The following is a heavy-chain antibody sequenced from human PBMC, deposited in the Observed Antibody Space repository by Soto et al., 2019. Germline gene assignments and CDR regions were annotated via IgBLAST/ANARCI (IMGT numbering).Heavy chain of an antibody. CDR1: GYTFTSYY. CDR3: ASVYCSGGSCSSIDY. Sequence: QVQLVQSGAEVKKPGASVKVSCKASGYTFTSYYMHWVRQAPGQGLEWMGIINPSDSTSYAQKFQDIVTMTRYTATSIAYREVSSLRSEDTAVYYCASVYCSGGSCSSIDYWGQGTLVTVSS. CDR2: INPSDST. D-gene: IGHD2-15*01. V-gene: IGHV1-46*03. J-gene: IGHJ4*02.